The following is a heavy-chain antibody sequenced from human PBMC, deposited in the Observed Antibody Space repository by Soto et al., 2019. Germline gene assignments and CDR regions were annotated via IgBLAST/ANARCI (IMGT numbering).Heavy chain of an antibody. D-gene: IGHD6-6*01. Sequence: EALLLESGGGLVQPGGSLRLSCAASGFTFSSYAMKWVRQAPGKGLEWVSGISDSGSSTYYTDSVKGRFTIPRDNSKNRLYLQMNSLRAEDTAVYYCAKNWYSTSSGAFDIWGQGTMVTVSS. CDR3: AKNWYSTSSGAFDI. CDR2: ISDSGSST. J-gene: IGHJ3*02. V-gene: IGHV3-23*01. CDR1: GFTFSSYA.